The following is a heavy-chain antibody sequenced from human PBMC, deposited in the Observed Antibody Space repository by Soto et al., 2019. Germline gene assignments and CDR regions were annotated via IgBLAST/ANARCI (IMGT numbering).Heavy chain of an antibody. D-gene: IGHD2-15*01. J-gene: IGHJ4*02. Sequence: PGGSLRLSCTASVITFSSYWMSWVRQAPGKGLEWVANIKEDGSETYYVDSVKGRFTISRDNAKNSLFLQLNSLRVEDTAVYYCARDAYCRSGTCEPYWGQGTLVTVSS. CDR2: IKEDGSET. CDR1: VITFSSYW. V-gene: IGHV3-7*01. CDR3: ARDAYCRSGTCEPY.